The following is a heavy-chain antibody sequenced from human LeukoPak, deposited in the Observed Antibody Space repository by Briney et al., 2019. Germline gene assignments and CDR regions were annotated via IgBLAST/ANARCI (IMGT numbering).Heavy chain of an antibody. V-gene: IGHV3-48*01. CDR3: ARDPANRFVAAAAYNWFDP. D-gene: IGHD6-13*01. J-gene: IGHJ5*02. CDR1: GFTFSSYS. Sequence: GGSLRLSCAASGFTFSSYSMNWVRQAPGKGLEWVSYISSSSSTIYYADSVKGRFTISRDNSKNTLYLQMNSLRTEDTAVYYCARDPANRFVAAAAYNWFDPWGQGTLVTVSS. CDR2: ISSSSSTI.